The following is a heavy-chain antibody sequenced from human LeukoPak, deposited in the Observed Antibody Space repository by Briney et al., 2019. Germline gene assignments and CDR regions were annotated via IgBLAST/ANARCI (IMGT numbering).Heavy chain of an antibody. D-gene: IGHD4-23*01. Sequence: SETLSLTCTVSGGSISSYYWSWIRQPAGKGLEWIGRIYTGGSTNYNPSLKSRVTMSVDTSKNQFSLKLSSVTAADTAVYYCARLSTVARREYYFDYWGQGTLVTVSS. CDR2: IYTGGST. J-gene: IGHJ4*02. V-gene: IGHV4-4*07. CDR1: GGSISSYY. CDR3: ARLSTVARREYYFDY.